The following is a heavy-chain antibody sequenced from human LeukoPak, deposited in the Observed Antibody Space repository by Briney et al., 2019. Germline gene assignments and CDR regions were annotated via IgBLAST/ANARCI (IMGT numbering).Heavy chain of an antibody. CDR3: AKDGPSYGSGTYRGDY. V-gene: IGHV3-23*01. J-gene: IGHJ4*02. D-gene: IGHD3-10*01. CDR2: ISVNGGST. Sequence: PGGSLRLSCAASGFTFSSYAMTWVRQAPGKGLEWVSSISVNGGSTYSADSVKGRFTISRDNSKNTLYLQMNSLRAEDTAVYYCAKDGPSYGSGTYRGDYWGQGTLVTVSS. CDR1: GFTFSSYA.